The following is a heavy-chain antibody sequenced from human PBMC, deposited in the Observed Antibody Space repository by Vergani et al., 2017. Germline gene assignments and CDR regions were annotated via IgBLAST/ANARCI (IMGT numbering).Heavy chain of an antibody. CDR1: GGSFSGYY. CDR2: INHSGST. V-gene: IGHV4-34*01. Sequence: QVQLQQWGAGLLKPSETLSLTCAVSGGSFSGYYWSWIRQPPGKGLEWIGEINHSGSTNYKPSLKSRVTISVDTSKNQFALKLSSVTAADTAVYYCARGCRVVPAAIRYSYYMDLWGKGTTVTVSS. CDR3: ARGCRVVPAAIRYSYYMDL. J-gene: IGHJ6*03. D-gene: IGHD2-2*01.